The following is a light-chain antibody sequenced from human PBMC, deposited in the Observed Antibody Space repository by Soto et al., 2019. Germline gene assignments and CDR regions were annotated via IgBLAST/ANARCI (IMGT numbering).Light chain of an antibody. J-gene: IGKJ4*01. CDR2: GAS. Sequence: EIVLTQSPGTLSLSPGERATLSCRASQSVSSSYLAWYQQKPGQPPRLLIYGASSRATGIPARFSGSGSGTDFTLTISRLDREDFAVYYCQQYDSSPLTFGGGTKVEIK. V-gene: IGKV3-20*01. CDR1: QSVSSSY. CDR3: QQYDSSPLT.